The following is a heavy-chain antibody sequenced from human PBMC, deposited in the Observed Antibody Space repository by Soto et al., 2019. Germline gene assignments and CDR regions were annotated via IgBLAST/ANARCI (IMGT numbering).Heavy chain of an antibody. Sequence: QVQLLQSGAEVKKPGASVKVSCKASGYTFTHYGITWLRQAPGQGPEWMGWISAYNGNRDYAQNLQDRVTMTTDTSTSTAYMELRSLRSDDTAVYYCARPQNDILTDSYTNFFDSWGQGTLVTVSS. CDR3: ARPQNDILTDSYTNFFDS. D-gene: IGHD3-9*01. J-gene: IGHJ5*01. CDR2: ISAYNGNR. V-gene: IGHV1-18*01. CDR1: GYTFTHYG.